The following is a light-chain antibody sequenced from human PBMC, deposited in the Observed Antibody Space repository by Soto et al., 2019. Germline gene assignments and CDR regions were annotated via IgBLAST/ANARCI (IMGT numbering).Light chain of an antibody. CDR3: QSYDSSLSDV. CDR2: GNS. V-gene: IGLV1-40*01. J-gene: IGLJ1*01. CDR1: SSNIGAGYD. Sequence: QAVVTQPPSVSGAPGQRVTISCTGSSSNIGAGYDVHWYQQLPGTAPKLLIYGNSNRPSGVPDRFPGSKSGTSASLAITGLQAEDEADYYCQSYDSSLSDVFGTGTKLTVL.